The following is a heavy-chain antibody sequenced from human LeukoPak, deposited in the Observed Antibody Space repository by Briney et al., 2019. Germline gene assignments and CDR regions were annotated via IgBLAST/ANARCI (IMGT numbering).Heavy chain of an antibody. Sequence: SVKVSCKAPGGTFSSYAISWVRQAPGQGLEWMGGIIPIFGTANYARKFQGRVTITTDESTSTAYMEPSSLRSEDTAVYYCAGSAGYSSGWAQRFDYWGQGTLVTVSS. CDR1: GGTFSSYA. CDR3: AGSAGYSSGWAQRFDY. D-gene: IGHD6-19*01. CDR2: IIPIFGTA. J-gene: IGHJ4*02. V-gene: IGHV1-69*05.